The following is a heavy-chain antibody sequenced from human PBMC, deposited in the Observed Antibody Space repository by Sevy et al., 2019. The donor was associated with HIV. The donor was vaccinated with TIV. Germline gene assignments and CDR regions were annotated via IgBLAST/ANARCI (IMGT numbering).Heavy chain of an antibody. CDR3: TRDTVTTYF. V-gene: IGHV3-15*01. CDR2: VKTKTDGGTT. Sequence: GGSLRLSCAASGFTFSNAWMSWVRQAPGKGLEWVGRVKTKTDGGTTDYAAPVKGRFTISRDDSNNTLYLQMNSLKTEDTAVYYCTRDTVTTYFWGQGPLVTVSS. CDR1: GFTFSNAW. J-gene: IGHJ4*02. D-gene: IGHD4-17*01.